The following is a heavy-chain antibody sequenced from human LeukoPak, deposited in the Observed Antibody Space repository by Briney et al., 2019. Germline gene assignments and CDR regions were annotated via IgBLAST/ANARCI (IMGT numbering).Heavy chain of an antibody. V-gene: IGHV3-23*01. Sequence: GGSLRLSCAASGFTFSSFAMNWVRQAPGKGLEWVSIISKIGDIVSYADSVKGRFTISRDNSKNTVNLQMNSLRAEDMALYYCATEAFHYWGQGTLVAVSS. CDR3: ATEAFHY. J-gene: IGHJ4*02. CDR2: ISKIGDIV. CDR1: GFTFSSFA.